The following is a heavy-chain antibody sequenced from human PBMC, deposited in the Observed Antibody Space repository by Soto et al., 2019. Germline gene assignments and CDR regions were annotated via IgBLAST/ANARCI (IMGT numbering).Heavy chain of an antibody. CDR2: IYYSGST. Sequence: SEPLSHTSTVSGGSISSGDYYRSCIRQPPGKGLEWIGYIYYSGSTYYNPSLKSRVTISVDTSKNQFSLKLSSVTAADTAVYYCARLVITSPDYYFDYWGQGTLVTVSS. V-gene: IGHV4-30-4*01. J-gene: IGHJ4*02. CDR1: GGSISSGDYY. D-gene: IGHD3-10*01. CDR3: ARLVITSPDYYFDY.